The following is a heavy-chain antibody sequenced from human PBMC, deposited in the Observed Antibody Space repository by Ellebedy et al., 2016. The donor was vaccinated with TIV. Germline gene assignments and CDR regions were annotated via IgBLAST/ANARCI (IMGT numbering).Heavy chain of an antibody. D-gene: IGHD3-10*01. CDR3: ARGWFGSGMGV. V-gene: IGHV6-1*01. CDR2: TYYRSKWNN. J-gene: IGHJ6*02. CDR1: GDSVSTDIG. Sequence: SQTLSLTCVISGDSVSTDIGWNWIRQSPSRGLEWLGRTYYRSKWNNDYAVSLKSRITINPDTSKNLFSLQLNSVTPEDMAVYYCARGWFGSGMGVWGQGTTVTVSS.